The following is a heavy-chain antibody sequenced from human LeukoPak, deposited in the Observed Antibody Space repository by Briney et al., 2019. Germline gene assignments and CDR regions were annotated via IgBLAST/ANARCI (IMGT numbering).Heavy chain of an antibody. CDR3: ASRFGYPTRRDY. D-gene: IGHD3-10*01. Sequence: PSETLSLTCAVYGGSFSGYYWSWIRQPPGKGLEWIGEINHSGSTNYNPSLKSRVTISVDTSKNQFSLKLSSVTAADTAVYYCASRFGYPTRRDYRGQGTLVTVSS. CDR2: INHSGST. CDR1: GGSFSGYY. J-gene: IGHJ4*02. V-gene: IGHV4-34*01.